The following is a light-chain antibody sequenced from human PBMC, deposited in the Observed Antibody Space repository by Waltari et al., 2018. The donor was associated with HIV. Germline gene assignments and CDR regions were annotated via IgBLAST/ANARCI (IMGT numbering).Light chain of an antibody. V-gene: IGLV2-23*02. Sequence: QSALTQPASVSGSPGQSITISCTGTSSDVGGYTLVSWYQQHPGKAPKLMIYEVSKRPSGVSNRFSGSKSGNTASLTISGLQAEDEADYYCCAYAGSTTYVMFGGGTKLTVL. CDR3: CAYAGSTTYVM. CDR1: SSDVGGYTL. J-gene: IGLJ3*02. CDR2: EVS.